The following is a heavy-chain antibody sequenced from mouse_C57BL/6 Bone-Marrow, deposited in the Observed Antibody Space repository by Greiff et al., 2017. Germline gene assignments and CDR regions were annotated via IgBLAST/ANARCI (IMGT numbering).Heavy chain of an antibody. D-gene: IGHD2-3*01. CDR3: AREWLLRGFDY. CDR2: INPSTGGT. J-gene: IGHJ2*01. CDR1: GYSFTGYY. Sequence: VQLQQSGPELVKPGASVKISCKASGYSFTGYYMNWVKQSPEKSLEWIGEINPSTGGTTYNQKFKAKATLTVAKSSSTAYMQLKSLTSENSAVYYCAREWLLRGFDYWGQGTTLTVSS. V-gene: IGHV1-42*01.